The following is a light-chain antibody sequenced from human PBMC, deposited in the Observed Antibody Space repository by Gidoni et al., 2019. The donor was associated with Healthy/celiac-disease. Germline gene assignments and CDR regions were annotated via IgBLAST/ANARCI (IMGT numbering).Light chain of an antibody. V-gene: IGLV2-23*02. CDR2: EVS. CDR3: CSYAGSFVV. CDR1: SSDVGSYTL. J-gene: IGLJ2*01. Sequence: QSALTQPASVSGSPGQSITIPCTGTSSDVGSYTLVSWYQQHPGKAPKLMIYEVSKRPSGVSNRFSGSKSGNTASLTISGLQAEDEADYYCCSYAGSFVVFGGGTKLTVL.